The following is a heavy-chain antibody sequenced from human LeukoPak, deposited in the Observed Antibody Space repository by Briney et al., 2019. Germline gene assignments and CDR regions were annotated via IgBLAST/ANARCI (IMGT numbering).Heavy chain of an antibody. D-gene: IGHD4-17*01. CDR1: GGTFSSYA. J-gene: IGHJ4*02. CDR2: IIPILGIA. Sequence: ASVKVSCKASGGTFSSYAISWVRQAPGQGLEWMGRIIPILGIANYAQKLQGRVTITADKSTSTAYMELSSLRSEDTAVYYCARDLQTTVTTPPGYWGQGTLVTVSS. V-gene: IGHV1-69*04. CDR3: ARDLQTTVTTPPGY.